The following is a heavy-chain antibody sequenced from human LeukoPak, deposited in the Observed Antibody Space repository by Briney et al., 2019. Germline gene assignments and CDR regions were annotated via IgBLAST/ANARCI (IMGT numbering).Heavy chain of an antibody. CDR1: GFTFDDYA. V-gene: IGHV3-9*01. CDR2: ISWNSGSI. Sequence: HPGGSLRLSCAASGFTFDDYAMHWVRQAPGKGLEWVSGISWNSGSIGYADSVKGRFTISRDNAKNSLYLQMNSLRAEDTALYYCAKGDQGGDYCVSDYWGQGTLVTVSS. CDR3: AKGDQGGDYCVSDY. D-gene: IGHD4-17*01. J-gene: IGHJ4*02.